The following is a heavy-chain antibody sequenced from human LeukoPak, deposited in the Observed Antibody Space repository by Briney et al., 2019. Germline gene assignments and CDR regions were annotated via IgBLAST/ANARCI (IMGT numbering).Heavy chain of an antibody. CDR2: IIPILGIA. CDR1: GYTLTELS. Sequence: ASVKVSCKVSGYTLTELSMHWVRQAPGQGLEWMGRIIPILGIANYAQKFQGRVTITADKSTSTAYMELSSLRSEDTAVYYCAREPSVATIEGRFSYFDYWGQGTLVTVSS. V-gene: IGHV1-69*04. J-gene: IGHJ4*02. D-gene: IGHD5-12*01. CDR3: AREPSVATIEGRFSYFDY.